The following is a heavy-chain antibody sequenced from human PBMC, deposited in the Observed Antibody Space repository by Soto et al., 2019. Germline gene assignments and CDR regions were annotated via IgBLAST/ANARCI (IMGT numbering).Heavy chain of an antibody. J-gene: IGHJ4*02. D-gene: IGHD6-19*01. CDR1: GFTFSSYS. Sequence: EVQLVESGGGLVKPGGSLRLSCGASGFTFSSYSMNWVRQAPGKGLEWVSSISSSSSYIYYADSVKGRFTISRDNSKNTLYLQLNSLRAEDTAVSYCAKDVIAVPGISSPSPFDYWGQGTLVTVSS. CDR2: ISSSSSYI. CDR3: AKDVIAVPGISSPSPFDY. V-gene: IGHV3-21*04.